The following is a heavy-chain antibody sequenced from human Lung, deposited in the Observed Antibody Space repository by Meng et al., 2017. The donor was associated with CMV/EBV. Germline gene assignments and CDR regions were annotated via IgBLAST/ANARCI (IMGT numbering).Heavy chain of an antibody. CDR3: ARVGWEHVADY. CDR2: IYHSGST. J-gene: IGHJ4*02. Sequence: SEILSPTCTVSGYSISSGYYWGWIRQPPGKGLEWIGSIYHSGSTYYHPSLKSRVTISVDTSKNQFSLKLSSVTAADTAVYYCARVGWEHVADYSGQRTLVTLSS. D-gene: IGHD1-26*01. CDR1: GYSISSGYY. V-gene: IGHV4-38-2*02.